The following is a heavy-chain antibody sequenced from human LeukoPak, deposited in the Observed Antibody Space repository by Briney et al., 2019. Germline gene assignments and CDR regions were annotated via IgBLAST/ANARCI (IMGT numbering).Heavy chain of an antibody. CDR1: GFTFSSFA. V-gene: IGHV3-23*01. Sequence: AGSLRLSCTASGFTFSSFAMTWVRQAPGKGLQWVSVISGGGGSTHYADSVKGRFTISRDNSKNTLYLQMTSLRADDTAVYYCAKDRTIVEVPFEYWGQGTLVTVSS. CDR3: AKDRTIVEVPFEY. J-gene: IGHJ4*02. CDR2: ISGGGGST. D-gene: IGHD2-15*01.